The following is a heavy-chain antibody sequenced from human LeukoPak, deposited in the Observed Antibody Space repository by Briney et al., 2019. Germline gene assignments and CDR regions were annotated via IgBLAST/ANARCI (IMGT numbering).Heavy chain of an antibody. V-gene: IGHV3-23*01. J-gene: IGHJ4*02. CDR3: AKDRSDTNMVYVVDY. CDR1: GFTFNNYA. Sequence: GGSLRLSCAASGFTFNNYAMSWVRQAPGQGLEWVSSISGSGVNTYYADSVKGRFTISRNNSKNTLYLQMNSLTAEDTAVYYCAKDRSDTNMVYVVDYWGRGALVTASS. CDR2: ISGSGVNT. D-gene: IGHD2-8*01.